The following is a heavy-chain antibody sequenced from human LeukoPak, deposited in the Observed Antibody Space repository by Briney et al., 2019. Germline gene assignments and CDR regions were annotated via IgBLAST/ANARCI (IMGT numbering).Heavy chain of an antibody. J-gene: IGHJ3*02. CDR2: IYYSGGT. Sequence: PSETLSLTCAVSGGSISSGGYSWSWIRQPPGKGLEWIGYIYYSGGTYYNPSLKSRVTISVDTSKNQFSLKLSSVTAADTAVYYCARSHDYGDPGAFDIWGQGTMVTVSS. CDR3: ARSHDYGDPGAFDI. D-gene: IGHD4-17*01. CDR1: GGSISSGGYS. V-gene: IGHV4-30-4*07.